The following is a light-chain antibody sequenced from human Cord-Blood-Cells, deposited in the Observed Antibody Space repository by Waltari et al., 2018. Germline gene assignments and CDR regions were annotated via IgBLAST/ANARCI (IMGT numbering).Light chain of an antibody. CDR3: QQYNRT. V-gene: IGKV1-5*03. J-gene: IGKJ1*01. CDR2: KAS. CDR1: QSISSW. Sequence: DIQMTQSPSTLSASVGDRVTIPCRASQSISSWLAWYQQKPGKAPKLLIYKASSLESGVPSRFSGSGSGTEFTLTISSLQPDDFATYYCQQYNRTFGQGTKVEIK.